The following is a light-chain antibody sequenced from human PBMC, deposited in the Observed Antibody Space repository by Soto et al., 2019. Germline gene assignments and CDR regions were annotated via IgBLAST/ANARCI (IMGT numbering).Light chain of an antibody. J-gene: IGKJ1*01. CDR1: QTVTSNY. Sequence: EIVLTQSPGTLSSSPGERATLSCRASQTVTSNYLAWYQQKPGQAPRLLFFGASIKATGLPARFSGGGSGTDFTLTISRLEPEDFAVYYCQQYGRSPGTFGQGTKVEVK. CDR2: GAS. V-gene: IGKV3-20*01. CDR3: QQYGRSPGT.